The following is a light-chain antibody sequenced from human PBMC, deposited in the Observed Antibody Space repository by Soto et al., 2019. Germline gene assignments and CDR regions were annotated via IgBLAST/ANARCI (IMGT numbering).Light chain of an antibody. Sequence: IVMTQSTLSLSVTPGEAASISCMSSARLLHKNGYNYVDWYMQKPGQSPQXXXYLGSNRASGVPDRFSGSGSDTYFTLEISRVEADDVGVYYCMQPLENFRTFGQGTKVDIK. V-gene: IGKV2-28*01. J-gene: IGKJ1*01. CDR3: MQPLENFRT. CDR1: ARLLHKNGYNY. CDR2: LGS.